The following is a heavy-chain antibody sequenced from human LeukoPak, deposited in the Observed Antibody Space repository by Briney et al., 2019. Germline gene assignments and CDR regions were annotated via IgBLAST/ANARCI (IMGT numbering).Heavy chain of an antibody. CDR3: ARVKEQGLLIRYFDY. CDR1: GGSISSGDYY. J-gene: IGHJ4*02. Sequence: PSETLSLTCTVSGGSISSGDYYWSWIRQPPGKGLEWIGYIYYSGSTYYNPSLKSRVTISVDTSKNQFSLKLSSVTAADTAVYYCARVKEQGLLIRYFDYWGQGTLVTVSS. D-gene: IGHD3-9*01. V-gene: IGHV4-30-4*08. CDR2: IYYSGST.